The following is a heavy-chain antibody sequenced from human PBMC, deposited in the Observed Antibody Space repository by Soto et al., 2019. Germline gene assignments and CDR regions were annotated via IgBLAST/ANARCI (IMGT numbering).Heavy chain of an antibody. Sequence: QLQLRESGPGLVQPSGTLSLTCDVSGDSLTNNHWWSWVRQAPGKGLEWIGEIWHTGRPNYNPSLKSRVAISIDTSKIQFSLKLSSVTAADTAVYYCVRDSRTGCSSINCYMHWGQGTLVTVSS. CDR3: VRDSRTGCSSINCYMH. J-gene: IGHJ4*02. D-gene: IGHD2-15*01. CDR2: IWHTGRP. CDR1: GDSLTNNHW. V-gene: IGHV4-4*02.